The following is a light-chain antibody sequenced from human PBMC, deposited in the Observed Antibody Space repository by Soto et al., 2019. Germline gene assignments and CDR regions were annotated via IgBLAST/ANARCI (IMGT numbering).Light chain of an antibody. CDR2: AAS. V-gene: IGKV1-39*01. CDR3: QQSYNAPYT. J-gene: IGKJ2*01. Sequence: DIQMTQSTSSLSASVGDRVTITCRASQSIVSYLNWYQQKPGKAPKLLIYAASSLQSGVPSRFSGSGSGTEFTLTISSLQPEDFATYHCQQSYNAPYTFGQGTKLEIK. CDR1: QSIVSY.